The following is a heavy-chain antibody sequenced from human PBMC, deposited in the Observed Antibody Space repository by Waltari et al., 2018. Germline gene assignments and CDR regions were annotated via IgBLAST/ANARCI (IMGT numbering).Heavy chain of an antibody. CDR2: IYYSGST. Sequence: QVQLQESGPGLVKPSETLSLTCPVSCGSIRCHYRSWLLQPPGKGLEWIGYIYYSGSTNYNPSLKSRVTISVDTSKNQFSLKLSSVTAADTAVYYCARGGDYSKYWGQGTLVTVSS. D-gene: IGHD4-4*01. CDR1: CGSIRCHY. V-gene: IGHV4-59*11. J-gene: IGHJ4*02. CDR3: ARGGDYSKY.